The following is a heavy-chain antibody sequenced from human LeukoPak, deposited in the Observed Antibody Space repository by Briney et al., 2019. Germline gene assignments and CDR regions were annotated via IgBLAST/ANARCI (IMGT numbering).Heavy chain of an antibody. Sequence: GGSLRLSCAASGFTFSSYSMNWVRQAPGKGLEWVSSISSSSSYIYYADSVKGRFTISRDNAKNSLYLQMNSLRAEDTAVYYCARGMREAVTGDAFDIWGQGTMVTVSS. D-gene: IGHD2-21*02. CDR2: ISSSSSYI. V-gene: IGHV3-21*01. CDR1: GFTFSSYS. J-gene: IGHJ3*02. CDR3: ARGMREAVTGDAFDI.